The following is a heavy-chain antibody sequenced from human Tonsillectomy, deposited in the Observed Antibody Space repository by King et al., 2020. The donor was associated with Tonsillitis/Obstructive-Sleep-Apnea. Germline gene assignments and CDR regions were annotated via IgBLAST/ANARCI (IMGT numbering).Heavy chain of an antibody. Sequence: QLQESGPGLVPPSGTLSLTFAVSGGSISSNIWWSWFRQPPGKGLEWIWEFHHGGTTNYKPSLKSRVSLSIDRSKNHFSLILNSVTAADTAIYYCVRNGYFCLEDWGQGTLVTVSS. J-gene: IGHJ4*02. D-gene: IGHD3-22*01. V-gene: IGHV4-4*02. CDR1: GGSISSNIW. CDR3: VRNGYFCLED. CDR2: FHHGGTT.